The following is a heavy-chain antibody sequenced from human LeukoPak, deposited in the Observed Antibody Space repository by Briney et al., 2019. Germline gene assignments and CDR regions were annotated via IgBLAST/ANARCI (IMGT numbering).Heavy chain of an antibody. Sequence: SETLSLTCTVSGGSISSNYWSWFRRPPGKGLEWIGYIYYSGSTNYNPSLKSRVTISVDTSKTQFSLKLSSVTAADTAVYYCARFGDSWGYSDYWGQGTLVTVSS. CDR2: IYYSGST. CDR3: ARFGDSWGYSDY. D-gene: IGHD3-22*01. CDR1: GGSISSNY. V-gene: IGHV4-59*08. J-gene: IGHJ4*02.